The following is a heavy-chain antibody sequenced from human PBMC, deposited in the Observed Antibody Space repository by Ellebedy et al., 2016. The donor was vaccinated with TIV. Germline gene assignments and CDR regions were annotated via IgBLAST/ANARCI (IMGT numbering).Heavy chain of an antibody. J-gene: IGHJ1*01. CDR2: IKSESEGGTT. D-gene: IGHD1-26*01. Sequence: PGGSLRLSCAASGFTFSNVWMNWVRQSPGKGLEWVGRIKSESEGGTTDYAAPVKGRFTISRDDLQNILYLQMNNLTIADTGVYYCSTYTVGDDSWGQGTLVIVSS. CDR3: STYTVGDDS. CDR1: GFTFSNVW. V-gene: IGHV3-15*07.